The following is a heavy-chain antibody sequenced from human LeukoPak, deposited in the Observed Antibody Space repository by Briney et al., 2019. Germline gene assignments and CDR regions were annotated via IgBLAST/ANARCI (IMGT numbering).Heavy chain of an antibody. CDR1: GYTFTSYA. CDR2: INAGNGNT. CDR3: ARGRLGELSPSDY. D-gene: IGHD3-16*02. V-gene: IGHV1-3*01. J-gene: IGHJ4*02. Sequence: ASVKVSCKASGYTFTSYAMHWVRQAPRQRLEWMGWINAGNGNTKYSQKFQGRVTITRDTSASTAYMELSSLRSEDTAVYYCARGRLGELSPSDYWGQGTLVTVSS.